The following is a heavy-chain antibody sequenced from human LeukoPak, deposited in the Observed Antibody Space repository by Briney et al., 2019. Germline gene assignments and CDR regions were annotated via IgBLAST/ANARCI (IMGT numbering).Heavy chain of an antibody. V-gene: IGHV4-4*02. Sequence: PSETLSLTCTVSLDSTTSNFCSCVRQPPGKCLEWIGEIHRSGSPNYNPSLQSRVTISIDRYRNPIVLELSSVTGADTAVYYCAREILGGFNPGAHWAQGTLVTVSS. CDR2: IHRSGSP. J-gene: IGHJ4*02. D-gene: IGHD1-14*01. CDR1: LDSTTSNF. CDR3: AREILGGFNPGAH.